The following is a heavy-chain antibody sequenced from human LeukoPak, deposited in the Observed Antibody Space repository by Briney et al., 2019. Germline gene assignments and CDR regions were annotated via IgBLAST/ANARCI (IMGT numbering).Heavy chain of an antibody. Sequence: ASVKVSCKASGYTSTSYGISWVRQAPGQGLEWMGWISAYNGNTNYAQKLQGRVTMTTDTSTSTAYMELRSLRSDDTAVYYCARDRYDILTGYEPHTLDYWGQGTLVTVSS. CDR1: GYTSTSYG. V-gene: IGHV1-18*01. CDR3: ARDRYDILTGYEPHTLDY. CDR2: ISAYNGNT. J-gene: IGHJ4*02. D-gene: IGHD3-9*01.